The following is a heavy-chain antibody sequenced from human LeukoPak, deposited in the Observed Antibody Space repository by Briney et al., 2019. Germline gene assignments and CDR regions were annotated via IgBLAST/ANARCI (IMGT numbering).Heavy chain of an antibody. CDR3: ARSRSGYSYDHAAFEI. D-gene: IGHD5-18*01. V-gene: IGHV4-59*01. CDR1: GDSFTTYY. Sequence: SETLSLTCSLSGDSFTTYYWSWIRQPPGKGLEWIAYIDYRGSTTYNPSLRSRVTISVDTSRNQFSLKLYSVTAADTAVYYCARSRSGYSYDHAAFEIWGQGTMVTVSS. CDR2: IDYRGST. J-gene: IGHJ3*02.